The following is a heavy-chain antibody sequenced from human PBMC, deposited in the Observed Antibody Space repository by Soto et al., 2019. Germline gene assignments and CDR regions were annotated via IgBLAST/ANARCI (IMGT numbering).Heavy chain of an antibody. CDR2: IAYDGRNK. D-gene: IGHD1-1*01. CDR1: GCTLSSYA. Sequence: GSLRLSCAASGCTLSSYAMHWVRQAPGKGLEWVAVIAYDGRNKYYADSVKGRFTISRDNSKNTLYLQMNSLRIEDTAVYYCARELERVFDYWGQGTLVTVSS. CDR3: ARELERVFDY. J-gene: IGHJ4*02. V-gene: IGHV3-30*04.